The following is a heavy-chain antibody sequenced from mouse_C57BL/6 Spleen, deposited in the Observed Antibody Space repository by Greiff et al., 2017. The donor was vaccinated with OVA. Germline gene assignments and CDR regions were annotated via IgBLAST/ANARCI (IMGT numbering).Heavy chain of an antibody. CDR2: INPYNGGT. V-gene: IGHV1-19*01. J-gene: IGHJ2*01. D-gene: IGHD2-4*01. CDR1: GYTFTDYY. CDR3: ARSGYDYDGFDY. Sequence: EVQLQQSGPVLVKPGASVKMSCKASGYTFTDYYMNWVKQSHGKSLEWIGVINPYNGGTSYNQKFKGKATLTVDKSSSTAYMELNSLTSEDSAVYYCARSGYDYDGFDYWGQGTTLTVSS.